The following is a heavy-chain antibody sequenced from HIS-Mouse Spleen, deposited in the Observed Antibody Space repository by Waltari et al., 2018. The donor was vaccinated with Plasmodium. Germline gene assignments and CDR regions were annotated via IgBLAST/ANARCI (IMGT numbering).Heavy chain of an antibody. D-gene: IGHD6-13*01. V-gene: IGHV4-4*07. CDR2: IYTSGST. CDR1: GGSISSYY. Sequence: QVQLQESCPGLVKPSDTLSLPCTVSGGSISSYYCSWIRQPAGKGLEWIGRIYTSGSTNYNPSLKSRVTMSVDTSKNQFSLKLSSVTAADTAVYYCARGPAAAGNWRHYGMDVWGQGTTVTVSS. CDR3: ARGPAAAGNWRHYGMDV. J-gene: IGHJ6*02.